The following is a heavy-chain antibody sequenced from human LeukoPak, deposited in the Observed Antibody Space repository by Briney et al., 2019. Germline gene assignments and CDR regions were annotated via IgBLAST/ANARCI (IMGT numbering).Heavy chain of an antibody. CDR3: ARRHSSNWYSAFDI. J-gene: IGHJ3*02. CDR2: IYYSGST. D-gene: IGHD6-13*01. CDR1: GGSISSYY. V-gene: IGHV4-59*08. Sequence: SETLSLTCTVSGGSISSYYWSWIRQPPGKGLEWIGYIYYSGSTNYNPSLKSRVTISVDTSKNQFSLKLSSVTAADTAVYYCARRHSSNWYSAFDIWGQGTMVTVSS.